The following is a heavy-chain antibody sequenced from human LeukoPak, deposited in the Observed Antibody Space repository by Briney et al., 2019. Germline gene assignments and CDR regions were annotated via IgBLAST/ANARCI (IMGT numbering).Heavy chain of an antibody. Sequence: GGSLRLSCAASGFTFSSYAMTWVRQAPGKGLEWVSVISGSRGTTTGSGSSSYYADSVKGRFTISRDNSKNTLYLQMNSLRAEDTAVYYCARDRWQQTDSYYYGMDVWGQGTTVTVSS. CDR3: ARDRWQQTDSYYYGMDV. CDR2: ISGSRGTTTGSGSSS. CDR1: GFTFSSYA. J-gene: IGHJ6*02. D-gene: IGHD6-13*01. V-gene: IGHV3-23*01.